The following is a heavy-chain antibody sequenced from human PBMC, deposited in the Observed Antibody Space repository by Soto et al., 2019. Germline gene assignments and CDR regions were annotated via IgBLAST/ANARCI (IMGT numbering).Heavy chain of an antibody. J-gene: IGHJ4*02. CDR3: ASESQNLYYNFWSGYYNF. Sequence: QVQLQESGPGLVKPSETLSLTRTVSGGSISSGGHYWNWIRQYPGKGLEWIGYIHDSGSTYYNPSLKSRVIISLDSSKNLFSLKLTSVTAADTAVYFCASESQNLYYNFWSGYYNFWGQGTLVTVSS. CDR1: GGSISSGGHY. D-gene: IGHD3-3*01. V-gene: IGHV4-31*03. CDR2: IHDSGST.